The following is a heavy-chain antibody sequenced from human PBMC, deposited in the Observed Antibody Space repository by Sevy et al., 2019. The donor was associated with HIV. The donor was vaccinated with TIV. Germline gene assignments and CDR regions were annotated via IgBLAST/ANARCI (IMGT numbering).Heavy chain of an antibody. Sequence: GGSLRLSCAASGLTFSSYAMSWVRQAPGKGLEWVSPISGSGGSTYYADSVKGRFTISRDNSKNTLYLQMNSLRAEDTAVYYCSKGDFDWLPRYFDYWGQGTLVTVSS. D-gene: IGHD3-9*01. J-gene: IGHJ4*02. CDR1: GLTFSSYA. CDR2: ISGSGGST. CDR3: SKGDFDWLPRYFDY. V-gene: IGHV3-23*01.